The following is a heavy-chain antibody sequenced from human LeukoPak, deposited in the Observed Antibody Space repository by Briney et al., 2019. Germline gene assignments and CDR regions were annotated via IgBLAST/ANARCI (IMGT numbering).Heavy chain of an antibody. V-gene: IGHV4-59*01. CDR2: IYHTGST. CDR3: ARIKVSTISAFDI. Sequence: LETLSLTCTVSGGSIGTYYWTWIRQPPGKGLECIGFIYHTGSTNYNPSLKSRVTISVDTSKNQFSLKLNSVTAADTAIYYCARIKVSTISAFDIWGQGTMVTVAS. CDR1: GGSIGTYY. D-gene: IGHD5/OR15-5a*01. J-gene: IGHJ3*02.